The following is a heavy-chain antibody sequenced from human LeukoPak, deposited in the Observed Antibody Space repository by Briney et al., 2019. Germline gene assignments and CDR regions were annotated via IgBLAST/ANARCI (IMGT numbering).Heavy chain of an antibody. D-gene: IGHD6-19*01. Sequence: GGSLRLFCAASGFTVSSNYMIWVREARGKGLECVSVIYCGGSTYYADSVKGRFTISRDNSKSTLYLQMNSLRVEDTAVYYCARGIAVVDTGFFDYWGQGTLVTVSS. V-gene: IGHV3-66*01. J-gene: IGHJ4*02. CDR3: ARGIAVVDTGFFDY. CDR2: IYCGGST. CDR1: GFTVSSNY.